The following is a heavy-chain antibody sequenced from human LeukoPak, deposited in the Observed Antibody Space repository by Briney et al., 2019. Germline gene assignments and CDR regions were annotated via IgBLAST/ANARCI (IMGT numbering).Heavy chain of an antibody. V-gene: IGHV4-34*01. CDR2: INHSGST. CDR1: GGSFSGYY. Sequence: SETLSLTCAVYGGSFSGYYWSWIRQPPGKGLEWIGEINHSGSTNYNPSLKSRVTISVDTSKNQFSLKLSSVTAADTAVYYCARGEKPDIVATIDYWGQGTLVTVSS. J-gene: IGHJ4*02. D-gene: IGHD5-12*01. CDR3: ARGEKPDIVATIDY.